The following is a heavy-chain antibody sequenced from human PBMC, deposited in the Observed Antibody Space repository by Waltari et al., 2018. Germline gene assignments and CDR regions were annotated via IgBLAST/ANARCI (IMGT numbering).Heavy chain of an antibody. CDR3: ARLRGAND. V-gene: IGHV3-7*01. CDR2: INQDGSER. Sequence: EVQLVESGGGLVQPGGSLSLSCAASGFTFSSYWMIWVRQAPGQGLEWVANINQDGSERSYVASVKGRVTISGDNAKQSLYLQMNSLRPDDTAIYYCARLRGANDWGQGTLVTVSS. J-gene: IGHJ4*02. CDR1: GFTFSSYW. D-gene: IGHD3-10*01.